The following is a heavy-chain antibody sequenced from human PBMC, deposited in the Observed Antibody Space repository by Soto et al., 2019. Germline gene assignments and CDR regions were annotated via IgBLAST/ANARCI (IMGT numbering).Heavy chain of an antibody. CDR3: ARDGTEYYGEYYDY. Sequence: GGSLRLSCATSGFTFSDYYMSWIRRAPGKGLEWVSYIGTRGNTKYYADSVMGRFTISRDNAKNSLYLQMNGLRADDTAVYYCARDGTEYYGEYYDYWGQGIPVTVSS. CDR2: IGTRGNTK. V-gene: IGHV3-11*01. CDR1: GFTFSDYY. D-gene: IGHD4-17*01. J-gene: IGHJ4*02.